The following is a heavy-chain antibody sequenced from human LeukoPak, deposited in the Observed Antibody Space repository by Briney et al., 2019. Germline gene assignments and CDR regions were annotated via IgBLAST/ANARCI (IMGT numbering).Heavy chain of an antibody. CDR1: GGSFSGYY. V-gene: IGHV4-34*01. D-gene: IGHD5-18*01. Sequence: PSETLSLTCAVYGGSFSGYYWSWIRQPPGKGLEWIGEINHSGSTYYNPSLKSRVTISVDRSKNQFSLKLSSVTAADTAVYYCARGGQLWSPDAPPHFDYWGQGTLVTVSS. J-gene: IGHJ4*02. CDR2: INHSGST. CDR3: ARGGQLWSPDAPPHFDY.